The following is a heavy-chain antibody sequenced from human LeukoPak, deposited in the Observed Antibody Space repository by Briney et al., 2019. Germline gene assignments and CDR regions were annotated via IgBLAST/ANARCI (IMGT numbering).Heavy chain of an antibody. Sequence: PGGSLRLSCAASGFTFSSYGMHWVRQAPGKGLEWVAVIWYDGSNKYYADSVKSRFTISRDNSKNTLYLQMNSLRAEDTAVYYCATLVATDSDYWGQGTLVTVSS. J-gene: IGHJ4*02. D-gene: IGHD5-12*01. CDR3: ATLVATDSDY. CDR1: GFTFSSYG. CDR2: IWYDGSNK. V-gene: IGHV3-33*01.